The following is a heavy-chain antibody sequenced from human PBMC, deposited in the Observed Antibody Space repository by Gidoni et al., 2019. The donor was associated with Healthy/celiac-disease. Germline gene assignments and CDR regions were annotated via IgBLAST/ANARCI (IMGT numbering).Heavy chain of an antibody. CDR1: GFTFRRYG. Sequence: QVQLVESGGGVVQPGRSLRSSCAAPGFTFRRYGMLWVRQATGKGLDWVAVISYDGSNKYYADSVKGRFTISRDNSKNTRYLQMNSLRAEDTAVYYCAKEWLILYYYGSGSYYPGAFDIWGQGTMVTVSS. V-gene: IGHV3-30*18. CDR3: AKEWLILYYYGSGSYYPGAFDI. CDR2: ISYDGSNK. J-gene: IGHJ3*02. D-gene: IGHD3-10*01.